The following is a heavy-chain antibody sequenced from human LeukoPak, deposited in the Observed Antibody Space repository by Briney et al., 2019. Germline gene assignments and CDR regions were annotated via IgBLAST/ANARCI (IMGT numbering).Heavy chain of an antibody. V-gene: IGHV4-34*01. CDR1: GGSFTSYH. CDR2: ISHSGGT. Sequence: SETLSLTCAVFGGSFTSYHWTWIRQPLGKGLEWIGEISHSGGTNYNPSLRGRATISIDTRNNLFSLRLYSVTAADTAVYYCARGRVAPDYWGQGTLVTVSS. J-gene: IGHJ4*02. CDR3: ARGRVAPDY. D-gene: IGHD5-12*01.